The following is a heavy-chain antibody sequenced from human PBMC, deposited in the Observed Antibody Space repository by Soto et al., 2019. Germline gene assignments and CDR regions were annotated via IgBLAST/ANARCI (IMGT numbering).Heavy chain of an antibody. D-gene: IGHD3-3*01. CDR3: ARDGRWLRFLEWLRINGMDV. CDR1: GFTFSSYA. J-gene: IGHJ6*02. V-gene: IGHV3-23*01. CDR2: ISGSGGST. Sequence: GGSLRLSCAASGFTFSSYAMSWVRQAPGKGLEWVSAISGSGGSTYYADYVKGRFTISRDNSKKTLYLQMNSLRAEDTAVYYCARDGRWLRFLEWLRINGMDVWGQGTTVTVSS.